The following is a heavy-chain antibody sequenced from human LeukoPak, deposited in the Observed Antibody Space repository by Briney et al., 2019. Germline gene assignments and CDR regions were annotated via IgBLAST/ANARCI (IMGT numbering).Heavy chain of an antibody. CDR2: IIPIFGTS. D-gene: IGHD6-19*01. J-gene: IGHJ3*02. Sequence: WASVTVSCTASGGTFNHYAINWVRQAPGQGLEWMGRIIPIFGTSNYAQKFQGRVKITADESTTTAHMEVSSLRSDDTAVYYCAREGSGSAWWRAFDIWGQGTMVTVSS. V-gene: IGHV1-69*13. CDR3: AREGSGSAWWRAFDI. CDR1: GGTFNHYA.